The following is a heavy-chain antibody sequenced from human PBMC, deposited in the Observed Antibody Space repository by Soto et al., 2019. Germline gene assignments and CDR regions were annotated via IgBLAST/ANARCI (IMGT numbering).Heavy chain of an antibody. CDR3: ARLQQQLVL. CDR1: GGSISSTSYF. J-gene: IGHJ4*02. D-gene: IGHD6-13*01. Sequence: SETLSLTCTVSGGSISSTSYFWGWIRQPPGKGLEWIGTIYYSGSTYSNPSLKSRVTISVDTSKNQFSLELNFVTAADTAVYYCARLQQQLVLWGQGTLVTVSS. CDR2: IYYSGST. V-gene: IGHV4-39*01.